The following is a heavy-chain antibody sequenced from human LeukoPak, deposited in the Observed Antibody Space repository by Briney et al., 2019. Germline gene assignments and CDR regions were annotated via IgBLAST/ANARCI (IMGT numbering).Heavy chain of an antibody. CDR1: GYTFTSYY. V-gene: IGHV1-46*01. J-gene: IGHJ4*02. Sequence: ASVKVSCKASGYTFTSYYMHWVRQAPGQGLEWMGIINPSGGSTSYAQKFQGRVTMTRDTSTSTVYMELSSLRSEDTAVYYCARDPFSIAAAGVIHTQDVYWGQGTLVTVSS. CDR3: ARDPFSIAAAGVIHTQDVY. D-gene: IGHD6-13*01. CDR2: INPSGGST.